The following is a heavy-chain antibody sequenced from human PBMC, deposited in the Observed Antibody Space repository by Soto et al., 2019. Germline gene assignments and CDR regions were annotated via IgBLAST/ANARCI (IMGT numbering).Heavy chain of an antibody. CDR2: ISADNGNT. Sequence: QVQLVQSGAEVKKPGASVKVSCKASGYTFTNYDISWVRQAPGQGLEWMGWISADNGNTNYAQKLQDRVTMTTDTSTSTAYMELRSLGSDDTAVYYCARGSLNYDILTGYYSDFDSWGQGTLVTVSS. CDR3: ARGSLNYDILTGYYSDFDS. CDR1: GYTFTNYD. D-gene: IGHD3-9*01. J-gene: IGHJ4*02. V-gene: IGHV1-18*01.